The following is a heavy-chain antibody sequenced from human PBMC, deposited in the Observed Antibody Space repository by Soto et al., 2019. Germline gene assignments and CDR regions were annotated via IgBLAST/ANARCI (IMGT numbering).Heavy chain of an antibody. Sequence: VQLVQSGAEVKKPGASVKVSCKASGYIFTSYNINWVRQAPGKGLEWVSSITTSSAYIYYADSLKGRITISRDNAKNSLFLQMNSLRAEDTAVYYCVRSGTARLLRHSWFDTWGQGTLVTVSS. V-gene: IGHV3-21*01. CDR1: GYIFTSYN. J-gene: IGHJ5*02. CDR2: ITTSSAYI. CDR3: VRSGTARLLRHSWFDT. D-gene: IGHD2-21*01.